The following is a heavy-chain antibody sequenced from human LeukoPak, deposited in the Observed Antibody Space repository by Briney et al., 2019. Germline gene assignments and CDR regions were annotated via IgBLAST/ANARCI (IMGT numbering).Heavy chain of an antibody. Sequence: ASETLSLTCTVSGGSISSYYWSWIRQPAGKGLEWIGRIYTSGSTNYNPSLKSRVTMSVDTSKNQFSLKLSSVTAADPAVYYCARDHYYYDSSGYYHPFDYWGQGTLVTVSS. CDR3: ARDHYYYDSSGYYHPFDY. CDR1: GGSISSYY. D-gene: IGHD3-22*01. V-gene: IGHV4-4*07. CDR2: IYTSGST. J-gene: IGHJ4*02.